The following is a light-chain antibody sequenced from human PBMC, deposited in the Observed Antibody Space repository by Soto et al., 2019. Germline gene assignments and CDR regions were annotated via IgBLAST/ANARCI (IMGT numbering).Light chain of an antibody. Sequence: QSALTQPASVSGSPGQSIPISCTGTSIDVGGYNYVSWYQQHPGKAPKLIIYEVSNRPSGVSNRFSGSKSGNTASLTISGLQAEDEADYYCSSYTSSSTPYVFGTGTKVTVL. J-gene: IGLJ1*01. V-gene: IGLV2-14*01. CDR2: EVS. CDR1: SIDVGGYNY. CDR3: SSYTSSSTPYV.